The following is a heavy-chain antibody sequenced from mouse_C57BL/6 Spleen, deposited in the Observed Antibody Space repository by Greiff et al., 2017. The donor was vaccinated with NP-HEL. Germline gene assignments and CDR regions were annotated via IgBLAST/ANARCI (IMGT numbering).Heavy chain of an antibody. J-gene: IGHJ3*01. CDR2: IHPNSGST. CDR3: ARPGSSLFAY. D-gene: IGHD1-1*01. V-gene: IGHV1-64*01. Sequence: VQLQQPGAELVKPGASVKLSCKASGYTFTSYWMHWVKQRPGQGLEWIGMIHPNSGSTNYNEKFKSKATLTVDKSSSTAYMQLSSLPSEDAAVYYCARPGSSLFAYWGQGTLVTVSA. CDR1: GYTFTSYW.